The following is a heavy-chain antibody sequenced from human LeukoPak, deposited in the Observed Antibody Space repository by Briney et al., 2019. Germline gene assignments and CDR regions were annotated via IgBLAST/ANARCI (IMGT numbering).Heavy chain of an antibody. D-gene: IGHD3-3*01. CDR2: ISYDGSNK. J-gene: IGHJ4*02. V-gene: IGHV3-30*18. CDR1: GFTFSSYG. Sequence: SGGSLRLSCAASGFTFSSYGMHWVRQAPGKGLEWVAVISYDGSNKYYADSVKGRFTISRDNSKNTLYLQMNSLRAEDTAVYYCAKAPYVLRFLEWLTHFDYWGQGTLVTVSS. CDR3: AKAPYVLRFLEWLTHFDY.